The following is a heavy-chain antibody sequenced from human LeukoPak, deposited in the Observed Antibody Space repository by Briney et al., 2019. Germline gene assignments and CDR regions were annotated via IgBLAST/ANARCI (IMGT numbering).Heavy chain of an antibody. Sequence: GASVNVSCKASGYTFTGYYMHWVRQPPGQGLEWLGWINPSSGDTNYAQNFQGRVTMTGDTSINTAYMELSSLTSDDTAVYYCASAQMKLATIGWGQGTLVTVSS. CDR3: ASAQMKLATIG. V-gene: IGHV1-2*02. CDR1: GYTFTGYY. J-gene: IGHJ4*02. D-gene: IGHD5-24*01. CDR2: INPSSGDT.